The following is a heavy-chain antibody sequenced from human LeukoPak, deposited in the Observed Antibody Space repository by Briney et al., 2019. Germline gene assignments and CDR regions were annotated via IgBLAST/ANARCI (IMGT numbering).Heavy chain of an antibody. CDR3: ATETGEECMDV. CDR1: GGSISSHY. J-gene: IGHJ6*03. CDR2: IYYSGST. Sequence: SETLSLTCTVSGGSISSHYWSWIRQPPGKGLEWIGYIYYSGSTNYNPSLKSRVTISVDTSKNQFSLKLSSVTAADTAVYYCATETGEECMDVWGKGTTVTVSS. V-gene: IGHV4-59*11. D-gene: IGHD3-10*01.